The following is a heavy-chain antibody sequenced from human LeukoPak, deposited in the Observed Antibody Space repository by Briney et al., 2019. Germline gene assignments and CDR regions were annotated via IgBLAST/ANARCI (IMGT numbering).Heavy chain of an antibody. CDR1: GGSFSGHY. D-gene: IGHD3-16*02. V-gene: IGHV4-34*01. Sequence: SETLSLTCAVYGGSFSGHYWSWIRQPPGKGLEWIGEINHSGSTNYNPSLKSRVTISVDTSKNQFSLKLSSVTAADTAVYYCARAATYDYVWGSYRYTPAVGHDYWGQGTLVTVSS. J-gene: IGHJ4*02. CDR3: ARAATYDYVWGSYRYTPAVGHDY. CDR2: INHSGST.